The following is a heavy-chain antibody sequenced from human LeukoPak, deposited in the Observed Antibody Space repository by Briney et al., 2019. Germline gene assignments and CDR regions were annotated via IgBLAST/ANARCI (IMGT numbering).Heavy chain of an antibody. V-gene: IGHV4-59*01. J-gene: IGHJ4*02. Sequence: SETLSLTCTVSGGSISSYYWSWIRQPPGKGLEWIGYIYYSGSTNYNPSPTSRVTISVDTSKNQFSLKLSSVTAADTAVYYCARAPTIFGVVIGVDYWGQGTLVTVSS. CDR3: ARAPTIFGVVIGVDY. D-gene: IGHD3-3*01. CDR1: GGSISSYY. CDR2: IYYSGST.